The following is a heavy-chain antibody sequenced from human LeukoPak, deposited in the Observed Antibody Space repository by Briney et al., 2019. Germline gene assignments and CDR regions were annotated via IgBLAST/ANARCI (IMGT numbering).Heavy chain of an antibody. J-gene: IGHJ5*02. CDR2: ILHSGST. D-gene: IGHD3-9*01. Sequence: SETLSLTCTVSGGSISGYYWSWIRQPPGKGLEWIGEILHSGSTNYNPSLKTRVTISIDTSKNQFSLKLSSVTAADTAVYYCARRTLGVRYFDWLSNWFDPWGQGTLVTVSS. V-gene: IGHV4-34*12. CDR3: ARRTLGVRYFDWLSNWFDP. CDR1: GGSISGYY.